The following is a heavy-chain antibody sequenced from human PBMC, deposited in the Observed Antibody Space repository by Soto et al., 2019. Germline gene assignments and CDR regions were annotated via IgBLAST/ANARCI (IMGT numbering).Heavy chain of an antibody. Sequence: KPSETLSLTCTVSGDSISSGDYYWSWIRQPPGKGLEWIGYLYYSGSSYYNPSLKSRITMSVDTSKTHFSLNLRSVTAADTAVYYCARATTALHGFDIWGQGTMVTVS. D-gene: IGHD1-26*01. CDR3: ARATTALHGFDI. V-gene: IGHV4-30-4*01. J-gene: IGHJ3*02. CDR1: GDSISSGDYY. CDR2: LYYSGSS.